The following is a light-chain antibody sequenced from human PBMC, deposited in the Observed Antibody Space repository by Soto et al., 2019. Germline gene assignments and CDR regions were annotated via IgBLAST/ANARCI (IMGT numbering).Light chain of an antibody. CDR1: SSNIGAGYD. J-gene: IGLJ3*02. Sequence: QSALTQPPSVSGAPGQRVTISCTGSSSNIGAGYDVHWYQQLPGTAPKVLIYGNSNRPSGVPDRFSGSKSGTSASLAITGLQAEDEADYYCQSYDSSLSGSWVFGGGTKVTVL. V-gene: IGLV1-40*01. CDR2: GNS. CDR3: QSYDSSLSGSWV.